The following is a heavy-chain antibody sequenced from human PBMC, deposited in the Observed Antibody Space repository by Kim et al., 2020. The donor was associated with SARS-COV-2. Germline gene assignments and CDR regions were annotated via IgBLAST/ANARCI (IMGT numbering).Heavy chain of an antibody. V-gene: IGHV3-11*05. Sequence: GGSLRLSCAASGFTFSDYYMSWIRQAPGKGLEWVSYISSSSSYTNYADSVKGRFTISRDNAKNSLYLQMNSLRAEDTAVYYCARDLYLAVAGTNSPNWFDPWGQGTLVTVSS. J-gene: IGHJ5*02. D-gene: IGHD6-19*01. CDR1: GFTFSDYY. CDR3: ARDLYLAVAGTNSPNWFDP. CDR2: ISSSSSYT.